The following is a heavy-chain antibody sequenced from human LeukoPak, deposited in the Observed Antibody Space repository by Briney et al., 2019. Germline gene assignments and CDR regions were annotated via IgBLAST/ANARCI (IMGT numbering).Heavy chain of an antibody. Sequence: PGGSLRLSCAASGFTFSSYAMNWVRQAPGQGLEWVSAISGGDESTYFADSVKGRFTISRDNSKNTLYLQMNSLRSEDTAVYYCAGPLKSIAARYFDLWGRGTLVTVSS. CDR1: GFTFSSYA. V-gene: IGHV3-23*01. J-gene: IGHJ2*01. D-gene: IGHD6-6*01. CDR3: AGPLKSIAARYFDL. CDR2: ISGGDEST.